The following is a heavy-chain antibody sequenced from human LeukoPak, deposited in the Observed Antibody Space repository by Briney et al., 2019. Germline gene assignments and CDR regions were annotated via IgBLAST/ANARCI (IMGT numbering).Heavy chain of an antibody. CDR3: AKDGYCSSTSCSGDY. CDR1: GFTFSSYA. V-gene: IGHV3-23*01. CDR2: ISGSGGST. D-gene: IGHD2-2*03. Sequence: GGSLRLSCAASGFTFSSYAMSWVRQAPGKGLEWVSAISGSGGSTYYADSVKGRFTISRDNSKNTLYLQMNSLRAKDTAVYYCAKDGYCSSTSCSGDYWGQGTLVTVSS. J-gene: IGHJ4*02.